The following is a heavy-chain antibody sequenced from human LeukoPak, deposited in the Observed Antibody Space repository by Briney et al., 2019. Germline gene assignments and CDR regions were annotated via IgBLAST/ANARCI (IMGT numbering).Heavy chain of an antibody. CDR3: ANGDGFDY. J-gene: IGHJ4*02. CDR1: GFTFSTYW. Sequence: GGSLGLSCATSGFTFSTYWMSWVRQAPGKGLEWVANIKQDGSEKYYVDSVKGRFTISRDNAKNSLYLQMNSLRAEDTAVYYCANGDGFDYWGQGTLVTVSS. CDR2: IKQDGSEK. D-gene: IGHD5-24*01. V-gene: IGHV3-7*01.